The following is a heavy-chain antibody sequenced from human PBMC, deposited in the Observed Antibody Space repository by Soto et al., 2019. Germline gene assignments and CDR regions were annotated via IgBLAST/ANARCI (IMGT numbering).Heavy chain of an antibody. CDR3: ARDMTPEYYYDSRGSFDP. CDR2: INAGNGNT. CDR1: GYTFTSYA. Sequence: QVQLVQSGAEEKKPGASVKVSCKASGYTFTSYAMHWVRQAPGQRLEWMGWINAGNGNTKYSQKFQGRVTITRDTSASTAYMELSILRSEDTAVYYCARDMTPEYYYDSRGSFDPWGQGTLVTVSS. D-gene: IGHD3-22*01. J-gene: IGHJ5*02. V-gene: IGHV1-3*05.